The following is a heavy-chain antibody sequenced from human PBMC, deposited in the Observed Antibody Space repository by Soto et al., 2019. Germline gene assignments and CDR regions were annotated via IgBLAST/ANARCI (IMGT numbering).Heavy chain of an antibody. CDR1: GFTFSSYA. Sequence: PGGSLRLSCAASGFTFSSYAMSWVRQAPGKGLEWVSAISVSGGSTYYADSVKGRFTIYRENSKNTLYLQMDSLRAEDTAVYYCAKAPWIHLWSNFAYWGQGTLVTVSS. J-gene: IGHJ4*02. D-gene: IGHD5-18*01. V-gene: IGHV3-23*01. CDR2: ISVSGGST. CDR3: AKAPWIHLWSNFAY.